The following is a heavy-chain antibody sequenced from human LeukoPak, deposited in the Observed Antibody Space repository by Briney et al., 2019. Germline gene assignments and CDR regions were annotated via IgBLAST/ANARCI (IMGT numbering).Heavy chain of an antibody. CDR3: ARDLDASGSY. D-gene: IGHD3-10*01. CDR2: ISSRSSTI. Sequence: PGGSLRFSCAASGFTFNNYNMNWVRQAPGKGLEWLSYISSRSSTIYYADSVKGRFTISRDNAKNSLYLEMSSLRDEDTAVYYCARDLDASGSYWGQGTLVTVSS. V-gene: IGHV3-48*02. J-gene: IGHJ4*02. CDR1: GFTFNNYN.